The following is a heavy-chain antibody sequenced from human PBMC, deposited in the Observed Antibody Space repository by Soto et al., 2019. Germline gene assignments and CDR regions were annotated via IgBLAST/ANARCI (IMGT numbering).Heavy chain of an antibody. D-gene: IGHD2-2*01. CDR3: ASHSSLRGYCISTSCYGYYYGMDV. J-gene: IGHJ6*02. CDR2: IIPIFGTA. CDR1: GGTFSSYA. Sequence: QVQLVQSGAEVKKPGSSVKVSCKASGGTFSSYAISWVRQAPGQGLEWMGGIIPIFGTADYAQKFQGRVTFTANESTSTDYMELSSLRSEATAVYYCASHSSLRGYCISTSCYGYYYGMDVWGQGTTVTVSS. V-gene: IGHV1-69*12.